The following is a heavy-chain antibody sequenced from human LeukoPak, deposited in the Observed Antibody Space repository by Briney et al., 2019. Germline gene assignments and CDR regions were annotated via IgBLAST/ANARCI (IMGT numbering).Heavy chain of an antibody. CDR2: INWNGDSS. CDR1: GFTFDDYA. J-gene: IGHJ4*02. V-gene: IGHV3-20*01. CDR3: AKSRNYALLRSHDY. D-gene: IGHD1-7*01. Sequence: GGSLRLSCAASGFTFDDYAMSWVRQAPGKGLQWVSGINWNGDSSASAGSVKGRFTISRDNAKKSLFLQMNSLGAEDTAFYHCAKSRNYALLRSHDYWGQGTLVTVSS.